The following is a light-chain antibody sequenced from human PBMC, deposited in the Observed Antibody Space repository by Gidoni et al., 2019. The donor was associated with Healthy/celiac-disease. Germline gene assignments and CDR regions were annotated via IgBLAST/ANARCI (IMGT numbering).Light chain of an antibody. CDR3: QQYDNLLSIT. CDR2: DAS. V-gene: IGKV1-33*01. J-gene: IGKJ5*01. Sequence: DIPMTQSPSSLSASVGDRDTITCQASQDISNYLNWYQQKPGKAPKLLIYDASNLETGVPSRFSGSGSGTDFTFTISSLQPEDIATYYCQQYDNLLSITFGQGTRLEIK. CDR1: QDISNY.